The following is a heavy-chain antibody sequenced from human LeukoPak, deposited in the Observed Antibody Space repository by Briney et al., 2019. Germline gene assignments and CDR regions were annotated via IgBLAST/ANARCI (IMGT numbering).Heavy chain of an antibody. CDR1: GFTFSSYA. J-gene: IGHJ4*02. CDR2: ISGSGGST. D-gene: IGHD4-17*01. CDR3: AKAGNYGDYGHY. V-gene: IGHV3-23*01. Sequence: GGSLRLSCAAFGFTFSSYAMSWVRQAPGKGLEWVSAISGSGGSTYYADSVKGRFTISRDNSKNTLYLQMNSLRAEDTAVYYCAKAGNYGDYGHYWGQGTLVTVSS.